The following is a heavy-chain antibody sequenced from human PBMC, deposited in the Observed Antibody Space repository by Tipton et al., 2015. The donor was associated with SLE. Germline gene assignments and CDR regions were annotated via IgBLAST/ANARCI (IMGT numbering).Heavy chain of an antibody. CDR1: GGSISSYY. J-gene: IGHJ2*01. D-gene: IGHD3-16*01. CDR3: ARRDGGGYFDL. V-gene: IGHV4-59*01. Sequence: TLSLTCTVSGGSISSYYWSWIRQPPGKGLEWIGYIYYSGSTNYNPSLKSRVTISVDTSKNQFSLKLSSVTAADTAVYYCARRDGGGYFDLWGRGSLVTVSS. CDR2: IYYSGST.